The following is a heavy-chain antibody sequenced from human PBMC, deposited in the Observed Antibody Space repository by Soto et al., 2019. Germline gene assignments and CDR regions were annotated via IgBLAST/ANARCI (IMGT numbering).Heavy chain of an antibody. CDR2: ISAYNGNT. CDR3: ARYYDFWSGYNLAGKYYGMDV. CDR1: GYTFTSYG. J-gene: IGHJ6*02. V-gene: IGHV1-18*04. D-gene: IGHD3-3*01. Sequence: AAVNVSCKASGYTFTSYGISWVRQAPGQGLEWMGWISAYNGNTNYAQKLQGRVTMTTDTSTSTAYMELRSLRSDDTAVYYCARYYDFWSGYNLAGKYYGMDVWGQGTTVTVSS.